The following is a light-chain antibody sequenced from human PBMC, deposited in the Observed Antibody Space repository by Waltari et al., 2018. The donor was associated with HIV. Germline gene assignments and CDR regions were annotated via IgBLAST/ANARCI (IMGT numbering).Light chain of an antibody. CDR2: DVS. Sequence: QSALTQPRSVSGSPGQPVPNHCPGTASDIGYFDYVSWYQQYPGKAPQVIIYDVSQRPSGVPDRFTASKSGITASLTISGLQDEDEADYYCCSYAGTYTYVFGTGTTVTVL. CDR3: CSYAGTYTYV. V-gene: IGLV2-11*01. CDR1: ASDIGYFDY. J-gene: IGLJ1*01.